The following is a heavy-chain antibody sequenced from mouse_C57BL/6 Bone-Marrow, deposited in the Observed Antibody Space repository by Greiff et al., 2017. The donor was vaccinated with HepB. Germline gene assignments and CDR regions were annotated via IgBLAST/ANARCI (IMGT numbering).Heavy chain of an antibody. V-gene: IGHV5-17*01. J-gene: IGHJ4*01. CDR2: ISSGSSTI. CDR1: GFTFSDYG. D-gene: IGHD3-3*01. CDR3: ARGWAVDYAMDY. Sequence: EVQLVESGGGLVKPGGSLKLSCAASGFTFSDYGMHWVRQAPEKGLEWVAYISSGSSTIYYADTVKGRFTISRANAKNTLFLQMTSLRSEDTAMYFCARGWAVDYAMDYWVQGTSVTVSS.